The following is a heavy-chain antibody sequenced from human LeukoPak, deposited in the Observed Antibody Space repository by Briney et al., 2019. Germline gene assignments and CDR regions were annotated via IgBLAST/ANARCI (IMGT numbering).Heavy chain of an antibody. CDR3: AVDWYDSSGYGTFDY. J-gene: IGHJ4*02. Sequence: GGSLRLSCAASGFSFSSYGMSWVRQGPGKGLEWVSTITGSGGNTDYADSVKGRFTISRDNSKNTLYLQMHSLRAGDTAVYYCAVDWYDSSGYGTFDYWGQGTLVTVSS. CDR1: GFSFSSYG. D-gene: IGHD3-22*01. V-gene: IGHV3-23*01. CDR2: ITGSGGNT.